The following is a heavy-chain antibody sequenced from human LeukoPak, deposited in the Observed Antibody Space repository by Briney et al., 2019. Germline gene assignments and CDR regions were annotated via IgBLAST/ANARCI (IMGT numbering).Heavy chain of an antibody. CDR3: ARAHSVTMVRGVFYDAFDI. V-gene: IGHV1-2*02. D-gene: IGHD3-10*01. CDR1: GYTFTGYY. J-gene: IGHJ3*02. Sequence: GASVKVSCKASGYTFTGYYMHWVRQAPGQGLEWMGWINPNSGGTNYAQKFQGRVTMTRDTSINTAYMELSRLRSDDTAVYYCARAHSVTMVRGVFYDAFDIWGQGTMVTVSS. CDR2: INPNSGGT.